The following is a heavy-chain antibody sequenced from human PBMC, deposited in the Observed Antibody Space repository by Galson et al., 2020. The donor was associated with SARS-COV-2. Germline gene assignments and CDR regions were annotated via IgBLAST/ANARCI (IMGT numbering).Heavy chain of an antibody. V-gene: IGHV1-69*13. J-gene: IGHJ4*02. Sequence: SVKVSCKASGGTFNSYAIIWVRQAPGQGLDWMGGIIPMFDSENYAQKFQGRVTITADESTSTAYMELSSLRSEDTAIYYCATGYVDRAMVTSPYFDNWGQGTLVTVSS. CDR3: ATGYVDRAMVTSPYFDN. CDR2: IIPMFDSE. D-gene: IGHD5-18*01. CDR1: GGTFNSYA.